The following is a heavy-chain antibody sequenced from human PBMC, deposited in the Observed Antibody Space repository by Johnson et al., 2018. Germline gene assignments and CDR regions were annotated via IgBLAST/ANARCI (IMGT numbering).Heavy chain of an antibody. Sequence: QVQLVQSGAEVKKPGASVKVSCKASGYTFTSYYMHWVRQAPGQGLEWMGIINPSGGSTSYAQKFQGRVTMTRATSTSTVYMELSSLRSEDTAVYYCARGIRTVGATPIDAFDSWGQGKMVTVSS. D-gene: IGHD1-26*01. CDR2: INPSGGST. J-gene: IGHJ3*02. V-gene: IGHV1-46*01. CDR3: ARGIRTVGATPIDAFDS. CDR1: GYTFTSYY.